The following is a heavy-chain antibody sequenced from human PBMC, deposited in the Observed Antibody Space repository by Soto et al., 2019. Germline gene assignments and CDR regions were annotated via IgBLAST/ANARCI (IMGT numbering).Heavy chain of an antibody. D-gene: IGHD2-21*01. CDR2: ISAYNGDT. Sequence: ASVKPSSKASGYSFTSYGISCVRQAPRQGLEWMGWISAYNGDTNYAQKLQGRVTMTTDTSTSTAYMELRSLRSDDTAVYYCARDLGDTKRPYYFDYWGQGTLVTVSS. CDR1: GYSFTSYG. V-gene: IGHV1-18*01. CDR3: ARDLGDTKRPYYFDY. J-gene: IGHJ4*02.